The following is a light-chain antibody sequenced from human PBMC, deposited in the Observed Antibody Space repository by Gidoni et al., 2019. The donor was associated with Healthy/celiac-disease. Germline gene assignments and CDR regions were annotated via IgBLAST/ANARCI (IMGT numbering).Light chain of an antibody. J-gene: IGKJ4*01. V-gene: IGKV1-33*01. CDR3: QQYDNLPLT. CDR2: DAS. CDR1: QDISNS. Sequence: IHMTQSPSFLSASVGDRVTITCQASQDISNSLNWYQQKPGKAPKLLIYDASNLETGVPSRFSGSGSGTDFTFTISSLQPEDIATYYCQQYDNLPLTFGGGTKVEIK.